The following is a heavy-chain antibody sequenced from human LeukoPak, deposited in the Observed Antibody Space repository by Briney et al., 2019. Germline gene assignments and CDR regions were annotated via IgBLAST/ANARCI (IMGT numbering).Heavy chain of an antibody. CDR3: ARVCSGGSCYPAYYMDV. CDR1: GFTFSNYW. CDR2: FSSSSSTI. Sequence: GGSLRLSCAVSGFTFSNYWMSWVRQAPGEVLEWVSYFSSSSSTIYYADSVKGRFTISRDNAKNSLYLQMNSLRAEDTAVYYCARVCSGGSCYPAYYMDVWGKGTTVTVSS. D-gene: IGHD2-15*01. J-gene: IGHJ6*03. V-gene: IGHV3-48*01.